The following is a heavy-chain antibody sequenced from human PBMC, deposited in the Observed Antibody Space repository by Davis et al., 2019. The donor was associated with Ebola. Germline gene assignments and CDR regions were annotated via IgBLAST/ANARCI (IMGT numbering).Heavy chain of an antibody. D-gene: IGHD3-10*01. CDR2: MYYSGTS. J-gene: IGHJ4*02. CDR3: AFGVRGTVDPFDD. V-gene: IGHV4-59*08. CDR1: GGSFSSDY. Sequence: PSETLSLTCAVYGGSFSSDYWSWIRQPPGKGLEWIGYMYYSGTSSYNPSLKSRVTISVDTSKTQISLRLSSVTAADTAVYYCAFGVRGTVDPFDDWGQGTLVTVSS.